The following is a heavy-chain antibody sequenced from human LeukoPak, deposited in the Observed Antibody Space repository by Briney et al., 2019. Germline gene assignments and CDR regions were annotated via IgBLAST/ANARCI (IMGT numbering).Heavy chain of an antibody. CDR3: ARAYRPSPVDASLVAFDY. D-gene: IGHD2-15*01. Sequence: SETLSLTCAVYGGSFSGYYWSWIRQPPGKGLEWIGEINHSGSTNYNPSLKSRVTISVDTSKNQFSLKLSSVTAADTAVYYCARAYRPSPVDASLVAFDYWGQGTLVTVSS. J-gene: IGHJ4*02. CDR1: GGSFSGYY. V-gene: IGHV4-34*01. CDR2: INHSGST.